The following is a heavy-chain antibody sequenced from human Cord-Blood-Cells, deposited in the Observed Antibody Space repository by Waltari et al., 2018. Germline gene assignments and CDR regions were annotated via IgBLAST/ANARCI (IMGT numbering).Heavy chain of an antibody. Sequence: QVQLQESGPGLVKPSETLSLTCTVSGGSISSYYWSWIRQPPGQGLEWIGYIYYSGSTNYNPSLKSRVTISVDTSKNQFSLKLSSVTAADTAVYYCARAPSYDFWSGYWDAFDIWGQGTMVTVSS. J-gene: IGHJ3*02. V-gene: IGHV4-59*01. CDR1: GGSISSYY. CDR3: ARAPSYDFWSGYWDAFDI. D-gene: IGHD3-3*01. CDR2: IYYSGST.